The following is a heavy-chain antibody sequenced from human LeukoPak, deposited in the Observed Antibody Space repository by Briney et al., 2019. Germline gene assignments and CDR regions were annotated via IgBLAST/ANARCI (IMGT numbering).Heavy chain of an antibody. D-gene: IGHD2-2*01. CDR1: GITVSSNY. J-gene: IGHJ4*01. V-gene: IGHV3-53*01. CDR2: IYSGGST. Sequence: GSLRLPCAASGITVSSNYMSWVRQAPGKGLEWVSVIYSGGSTYYADSVKGRFTISRDNAKNSLYLQMNSLRAEDTAVYYCARDLERRGSTTADYWGHGTLVTVSS. CDR3: ARDLERRGSTTADY.